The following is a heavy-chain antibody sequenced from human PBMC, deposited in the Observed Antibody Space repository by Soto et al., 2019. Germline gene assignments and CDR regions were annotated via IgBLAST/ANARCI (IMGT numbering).Heavy chain of an antibody. CDR3: AKDLYYDFWSGYTPYMDV. J-gene: IGHJ6*03. V-gene: IGHV3-23*01. D-gene: IGHD3-3*01. Sequence: PGGSLRLSCAASGFTFSSYAMSWVRQAPGKGLEWVSAISGSGGSTYYADSVKGRFTISRDNSKNTLYLQMNSLRAEDTAVYYCAKDLYYDFWSGYTPYMDVWGKGTTVTV. CDR2: ISGSGGST. CDR1: GFTFSSYA.